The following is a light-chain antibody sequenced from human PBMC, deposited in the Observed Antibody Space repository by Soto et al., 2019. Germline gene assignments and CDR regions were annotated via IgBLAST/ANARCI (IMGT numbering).Light chain of an antibody. CDR3: NTNASTSFYV. CDR1: GGDIATFNY. V-gene: IGLV2-14*01. J-gene: IGLJ1*01. Sequence: QSALAQPASMSGSPGQSITLSCTGSGGDIATFNYVSWYQQYPCKAPNLLIYQVTSRASGVSHRFSGSKAGNTAALTISGLQPEDEAEYYCNTNASTSFYVFGTGTKVTVL. CDR2: QVT.